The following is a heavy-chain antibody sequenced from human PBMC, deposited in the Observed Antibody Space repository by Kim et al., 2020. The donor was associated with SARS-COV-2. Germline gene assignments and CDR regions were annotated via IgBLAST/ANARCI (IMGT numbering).Heavy chain of an antibody. J-gene: IGHJ4*02. Sequence: SETLSLTCTVSGGSISSSSYYWGWIRQPPGKGLEWIGSIYYSGSTYYNPSLKSRVTISVDTSKNQFSLKLSSVTAADTAVYYCARHRIAAADTGGTRDFDYWGQGTLVTVSS. CDR2: IYYSGST. V-gene: IGHV4-39*01. CDR3: ARHRIAAADTGGTRDFDY. CDR1: GGSISSSSYY. D-gene: IGHD6-13*01.